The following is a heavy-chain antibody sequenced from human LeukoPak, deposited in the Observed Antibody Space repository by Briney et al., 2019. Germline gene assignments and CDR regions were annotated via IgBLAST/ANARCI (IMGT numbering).Heavy chain of an antibody. CDR3: ARREYGDYSHRIAVEYFQH. V-gene: IGHV4-31*03. J-gene: IGHJ1*01. D-gene: IGHD4-17*01. Sequence: SQTLSLTCTVSGGSLGSISSGGYYWSWIRQHPGKGLEWIGYIYYSGTTHYNPSLKSRVTISVVTSKTEFSLKLNSVTAADTAVYYCARREYGDYSHRIAVEYFQHWGQGTLVIVSS. CDR2: IYYSGTT. CDR1: GGSLGSISSGGYY.